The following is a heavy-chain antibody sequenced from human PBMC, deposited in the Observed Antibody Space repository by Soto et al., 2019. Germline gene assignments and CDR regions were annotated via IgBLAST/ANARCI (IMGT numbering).Heavy chain of an antibody. D-gene: IGHD2-15*01. CDR3: ARGGKGREGYYYYGMDV. J-gene: IGHJ6*02. Sequence: GGSLRLSCAASGFTFSSYAMHWVRQAPGKGLEWVAVISYDGSNKYYADSVKGRFTISRDNSKNTLYLQMNSLRAEDTAVYYCARGGKGREGYYYYGMDVWGQGTTVTVSS. CDR2: ISYDGSNK. V-gene: IGHV3-30-3*01. CDR1: GFTFSSYA.